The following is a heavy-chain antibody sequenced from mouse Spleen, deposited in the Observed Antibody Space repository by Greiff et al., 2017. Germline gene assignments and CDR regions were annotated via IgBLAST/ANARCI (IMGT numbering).Heavy chain of an antibody. CDR2: INPSTGGT. J-gene: IGHJ2*01. V-gene: IGHV1-42*01. D-gene: IGHD2-12*01. CDR1: GYSFTGYY. Sequence: EVKLVESGPELVKPGASVKISCKASGYSFTGYYMNWVKQSPEKSLEWIGEINPSTGGTTYNQKFKAKATLTVDKSSSTAYMQLKSLTSEDSAVYYCARSHYYFDYWGQGTTLTVSS. CDR3: ARSHYYFDY.